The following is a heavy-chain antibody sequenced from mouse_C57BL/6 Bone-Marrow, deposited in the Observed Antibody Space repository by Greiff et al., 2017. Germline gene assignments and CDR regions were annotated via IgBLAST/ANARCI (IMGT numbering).Heavy chain of an antibody. CDR2: IYPGDGDT. CDR1: GYAFSSSW. CDR3: AIKSGLRRDAMDY. V-gene: IGHV1-82*01. J-gene: IGHJ4*01. D-gene: IGHD2-2*01. Sequence: QVQLQQSGPELVKPGASVKISCKASGYAFSSSWMNWVKQRPGKGLEWIGRIYPGDGDTNYNGKFKGKATLTADKSSSTAYMQLSSLTSEDSAVSVCAIKSGLRRDAMDYGGQGTSVTVSS.